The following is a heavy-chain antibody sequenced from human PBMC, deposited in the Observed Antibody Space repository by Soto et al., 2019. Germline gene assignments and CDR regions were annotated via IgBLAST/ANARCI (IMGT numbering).Heavy chain of an antibody. J-gene: IGHJ4*02. Sequence: EVQLVESGGGLVKPGGSLRLSCAASGFTFSNAWMSWVRQAPGKGLEWVGRIKSKTDGGTTDYAAPVKGRFTISRDDSKNTLYLQMNSLKTEDTDVYYCTTVMAYYYDSSGYCFDYWGQGTLVTVSS. D-gene: IGHD3-22*01. CDR1: GFTFSNAW. V-gene: IGHV3-15*01. CDR3: TTVMAYYYDSSGYCFDY. CDR2: IKSKTDGGTT.